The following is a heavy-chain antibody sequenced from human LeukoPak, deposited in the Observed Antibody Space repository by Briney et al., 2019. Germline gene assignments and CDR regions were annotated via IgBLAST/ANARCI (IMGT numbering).Heavy chain of an antibody. CDR3: ARMYSSSFDY. D-gene: IGHD6-13*01. V-gene: IGHV3-11*01. Sequence: PGGSLRLSCAASGLTFSDYYMSWIRQAPGKGLEWVSYISDSDSTIYYADSVKGRFTISRDNAKNSLYLQMNSLRAEDTAVYYCARMYSSSFDYWGQGTLVTVSS. CDR1: GLTFSDYY. CDR2: ISDSDSTI. J-gene: IGHJ4*02.